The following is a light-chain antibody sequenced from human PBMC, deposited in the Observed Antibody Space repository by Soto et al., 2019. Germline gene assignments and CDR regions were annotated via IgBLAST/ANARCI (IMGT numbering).Light chain of an antibody. V-gene: IGKV1-39*01. J-gene: IGKJ1*01. CDR1: QGTSSY. CDR3: QQSYSAPWT. CDR2: GAS. Sequence: DIHFTHSPSFLSSSLVDRVTITCRASQGTSSYLAWFQQKPGRAPKLLIYGASTLQSGVPSRFSGSGSGTDFTLTINSLQPEDFATYFCQQSYSAPWTFGQGTKVDI.